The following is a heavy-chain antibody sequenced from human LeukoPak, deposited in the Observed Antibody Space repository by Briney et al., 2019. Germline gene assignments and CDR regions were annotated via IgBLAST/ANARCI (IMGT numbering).Heavy chain of an antibody. J-gene: IGHJ4*02. Sequence: GGSLRLSCAASGFTFSSYSMDWVRHAPGKGLEWVSSISSSSSYIYYADSVKSRFTISRDNANNSLYLQMNCLRAEDTAVYYCARDYPPVLWNDYDSSGPFDYWGQGTLVTVSS. CDR1: GFTFSSYS. D-gene: IGHD3-22*01. CDR2: ISSSSSYI. V-gene: IGHV3-21*01. CDR3: ARDYPPVLWNDYDSSGPFDY.